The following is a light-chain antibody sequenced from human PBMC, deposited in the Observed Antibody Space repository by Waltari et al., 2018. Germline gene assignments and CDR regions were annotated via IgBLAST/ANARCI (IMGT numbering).Light chain of an antibody. CDR2: DNT. J-gene: IGLJ3*02. CDR1: TSNIGTLH. Sequence: QSVLTQPPSVSAAPGQKVTISCSGSTSNIGTLHLPWYQQLPGTAPKLPIYDNTQRFSGIPDRFSASKSGTSATLGISGLQTGDEADYYCQTWDSSLSAWVFGGGTKVTVL. CDR3: QTWDSSLSAWV. V-gene: IGLV1-51*01.